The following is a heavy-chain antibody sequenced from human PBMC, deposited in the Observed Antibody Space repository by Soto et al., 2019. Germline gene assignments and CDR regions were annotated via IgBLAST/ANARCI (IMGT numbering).Heavy chain of an antibody. D-gene: IGHD4-17*01. CDR1: GGTFSSYA. Sequence: SVKVSCKASGGTFSSYAISWVRQAPGPELEWMGGIIPIFGTANYAQKFHGRVTITADASTSTAYMELRSLRSEDTAVYYCARDRRDDYGGKSFDYWGQGTLVTVS. CDR3: ARDRRDDYGGKSFDY. V-gene: IGHV1-69*13. J-gene: IGHJ4*02. CDR2: IIPIFGTA.